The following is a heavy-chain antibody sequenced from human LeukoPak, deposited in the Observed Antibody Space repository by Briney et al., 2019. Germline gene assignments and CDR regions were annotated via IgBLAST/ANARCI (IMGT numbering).Heavy chain of an antibody. CDR3: ARGPDYYDSNWFDP. D-gene: IGHD3-22*01. Sequence: ASVKVSCKASGYTFTGYYMHWVRQAPGQGLEWMGWINPNSGGTNYAQKFQGRVTMATDTSTSTAYMELRSLRSDDTAVYYCARGPDYYDSNWFDPWGQGTLVTVSS. J-gene: IGHJ5*02. CDR1: GYTFTGYY. CDR2: INPNSGGT. V-gene: IGHV1-2*02.